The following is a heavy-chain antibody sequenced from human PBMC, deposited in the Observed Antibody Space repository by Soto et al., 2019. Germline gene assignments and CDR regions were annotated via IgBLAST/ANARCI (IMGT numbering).Heavy chain of an antibody. CDR2: ISSSSSYI. CDR3: AREVYYGSGSYYKTQADLGINDY. J-gene: IGHJ4*02. D-gene: IGHD3-10*01. Sequence: GGSLRLSCAASGFTFSSYSMNWVRQAPGKGLEWVSSISSSSSYIYYADSVKGRFTISRDNAKNSLYLQMNSLRAEDTAVYYCAREVYYGSGSYYKTQADLGINDYWGQGTLVTVSS. CDR1: GFTFSSYS. V-gene: IGHV3-21*01.